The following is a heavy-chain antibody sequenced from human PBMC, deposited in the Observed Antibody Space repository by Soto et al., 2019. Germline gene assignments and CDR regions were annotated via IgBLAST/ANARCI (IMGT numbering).Heavy chain of an antibody. CDR2: ISAYNGNT. V-gene: IGHV1-18*01. J-gene: IGHJ3*02. CDR3: AREEVNDFWSADAFDI. CDR1: GYTFTSYG. Sequence: ASVKGSCKASGYTFTSYGISWVRQAPGQGLEWMGWISAYNGNTNYAQKLQGRVTMTTDTSTSTAYMELRSLRSDDTAVYYCAREEVNDFWSADAFDIWGQGTMVTVSS. D-gene: IGHD3-3*01.